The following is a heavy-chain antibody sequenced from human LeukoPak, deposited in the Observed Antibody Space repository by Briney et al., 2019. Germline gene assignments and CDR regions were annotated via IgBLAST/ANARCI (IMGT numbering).Heavy chain of an antibody. Sequence: GGSLRLSCAASGFTFSSYWMSWVRQAPGKGLEWVANIKQDGSETYYVDSVKGRFTISRDNSKNTLSLQMNNLRAEDTAIYYCAKGRYSSNWAPFDPWGQGTLVTVSS. D-gene: IGHD4-11*01. J-gene: IGHJ5*02. CDR3: AKGRYSSNWAPFDP. CDR1: GFTFSSYW. V-gene: IGHV3-7*03. CDR2: IKQDGSET.